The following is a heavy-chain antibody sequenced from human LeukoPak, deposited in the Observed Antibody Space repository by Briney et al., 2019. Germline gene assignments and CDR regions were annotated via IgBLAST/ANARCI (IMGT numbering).Heavy chain of an antibody. D-gene: IGHD3-22*01. V-gene: IGHV4-34*01. Sequence: SETLSLTCAVYGGSFRGYYWSWIRQPPGKGLEWIGEINHSGSTNYNPSLKSRVTISVDTSKNQFSLKLSSVTAADTAVYYCARSTMIVVGDAFDIWGQGTMVTVSS. J-gene: IGHJ3*02. CDR3: ARSTMIVVGDAFDI. CDR1: GGSFRGYY. CDR2: INHSGST.